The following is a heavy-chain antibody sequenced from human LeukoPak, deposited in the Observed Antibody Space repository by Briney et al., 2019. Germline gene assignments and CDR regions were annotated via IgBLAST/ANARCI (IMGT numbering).Heavy chain of an antibody. D-gene: IGHD6-19*01. J-gene: IGHJ3*02. Sequence: GGSLRLSCAASGFTFKTSWMSWVRQAPGKGLECVANIKPDGSNKNYVDSVKGRFTISRDNAKNLLSLQMNSLTAEDTAVYYCARDPQWSAFDIWGQGTMVTVSS. CDR2: IKPDGSNK. CDR1: GFTFKTSW. CDR3: ARDPQWSAFDI. V-gene: IGHV3-7*04.